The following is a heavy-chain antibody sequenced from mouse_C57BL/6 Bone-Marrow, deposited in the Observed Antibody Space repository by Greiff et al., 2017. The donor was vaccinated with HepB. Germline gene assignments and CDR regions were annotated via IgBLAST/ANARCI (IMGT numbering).Heavy chain of an antibody. Sequence: QVHVKQSGAELARPGASVKLSCKASGYTFTSYGISWVKQRTGQGLEWIGEIYPRSGNTYYNEKFKGKATLTADKSSSTAYMELRSLTSEDSAVYFCARDGYYWYFDVWGTGTTVTVSS. D-gene: IGHD2-3*01. V-gene: IGHV1-81*01. CDR3: ARDGYYWYFDV. CDR1: GYTFTSYG. J-gene: IGHJ1*03. CDR2: IYPRSGNT.